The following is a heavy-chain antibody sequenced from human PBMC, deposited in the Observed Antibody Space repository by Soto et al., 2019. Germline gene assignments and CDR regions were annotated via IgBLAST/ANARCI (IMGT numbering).Heavy chain of an antibody. CDR3: VRDGTKTLRDWFDP. J-gene: IGHJ5*02. CDR1: GGSVSSGSYY. Sequence: SETLSLTCTVSGGSVSSGSYYWSWIRKSAGKGLEWIGRIYATGTTDYNPSLKSRVMMSVDTSKKQFSLKLRSVTAADTAVYYCVRDGTKTLRDWFDPWGQGISVTVSS. D-gene: IGHD1-1*01. CDR2: IYATGTT. V-gene: IGHV4-61*02.